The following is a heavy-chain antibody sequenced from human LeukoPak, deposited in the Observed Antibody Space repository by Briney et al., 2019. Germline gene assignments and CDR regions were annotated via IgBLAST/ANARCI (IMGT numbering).Heavy chain of an antibody. J-gene: IGHJ6*03. CDR1: GYTFTDYY. V-gene: IGHV1-2*06. CDR2: IKPDSGGT. Sequence: ASVKVPCKASGYTFTDYYLHWVRQAPGQGLEWVGRIKPDSGGTNCAQKFQGRVTLTMDMSITTAYMELSTLTSDDTAIYFCARDFRSSSGHYYYMDVWANGTAVSVSS. D-gene: IGHD6-6*01. CDR3: ARDFRSSSGHYYYMDV.